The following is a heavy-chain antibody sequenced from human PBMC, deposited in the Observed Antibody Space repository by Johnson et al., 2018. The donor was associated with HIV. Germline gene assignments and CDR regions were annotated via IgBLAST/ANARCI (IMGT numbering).Heavy chain of an antibody. CDR2: ISYDGSNK. CDR1: GFTFSSYA. Sequence: HVQLVESGGGVVRPGGSLRLSCAASGFTFSSYAMHWVRQAPGKGLEWVAVISYDGSNKYYADSVKGRFTISRDNSNNTLYLQMNSLRAEDTAVYYCARDATYYYDSSGYHDAFDIWGQGTMVTVSS. J-gene: IGHJ3*02. D-gene: IGHD3-22*01. V-gene: IGHV3-30-3*01. CDR3: ARDATYYYDSSGYHDAFDI.